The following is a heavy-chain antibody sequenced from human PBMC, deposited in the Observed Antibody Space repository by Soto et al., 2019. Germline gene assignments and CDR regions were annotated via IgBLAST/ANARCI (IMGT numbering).Heavy chain of an antibody. Sequence: GASLNVYCNASGFRLNTYWIVWVRQQTGKGLEGMGSSFPRDSDTRYSPSFQGQVIIAADRSISTAYLQWRSMKASDTAIYYCARQRRPYSGSGYYSGMEVWGQGTTV. J-gene: IGHJ6*01. CDR3: ARQRRPYSGSGYYSGMEV. V-gene: IGHV5-51*01. CDR2: SFPRDSDT. D-gene: IGHD6-13*01. CDR1: GFRLNTYW.